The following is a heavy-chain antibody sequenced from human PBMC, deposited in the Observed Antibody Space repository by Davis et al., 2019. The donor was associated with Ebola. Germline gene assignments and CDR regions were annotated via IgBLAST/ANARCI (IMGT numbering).Heavy chain of an antibody. CDR3: ARHDQFLEWLLFNY. D-gene: IGHD3-3*01. J-gene: IGHJ4*02. CDR2: IYYSGST. V-gene: IGHV4-34*01. Sequence: SETLSLTCAVYGGSFSGYYWSWIRQPPGKGLEWIGSIYYSGSTYYNPSLKSRVTISVDTSKNQFSLKLSSVTAADTAVYYCARHDQFLEWLLFNYWGQGAPVTVSS. CDR1: GGSFSGYY.